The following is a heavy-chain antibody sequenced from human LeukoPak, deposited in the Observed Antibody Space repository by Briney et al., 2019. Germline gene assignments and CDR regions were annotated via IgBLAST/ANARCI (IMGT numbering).Heavy chain of an antibody. J-gene: IGHJ6*04. CDR2: INHSEST. D-gene: IGHD2-21*02. Sequence: SETLSLTCAVYGGSFSSGYYWSWIRHSPGKGLEWIGGINHSESTIYSPSLRSRVTLAVDTSKKHCSLKLSSVTAADTSLYYCARSKVTAYSYSGLDVWGKGTTVTVSS. V-gene: IGHV4-34*01. CDR3: ARSKVTAYSYSGLDV. CDR1: GGSFSSGYY.